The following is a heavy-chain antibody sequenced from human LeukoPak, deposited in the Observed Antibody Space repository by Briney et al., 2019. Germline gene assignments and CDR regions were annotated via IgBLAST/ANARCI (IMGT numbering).Heavy chain of an antibody. CDR3: ARGPSSSFYMDV. Sequence: GGSLRLSCAGSGFMFSDYTMHWVRQAPGKGLEYVSAVTGNARSKYHADSVRGRFTISRDNSKDTLYLQMGSLRPEDTAVYYCARGPSSSFYMDVWGKGTTVTVSS. V-gene: IGHV3-64*02. CDR2: VTGNARSK. CDR1: GFMFSDYT. J-gene: IGHJ6*03.